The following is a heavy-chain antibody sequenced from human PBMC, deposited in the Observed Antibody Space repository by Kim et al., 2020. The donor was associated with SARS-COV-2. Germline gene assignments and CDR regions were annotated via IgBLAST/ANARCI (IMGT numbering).Heavy chain of an antibody. J-gene: IGHJ4*02. CDR2: IKSKTDGGTT. V-gene: IGHV3-15*01. D-gene: IGHD3-10*01. Sequence: GGSLRLSCAASGFTFSNAWMSWVRQAPGKGLEWVGRIKSKTDGGTTDYAAPVKGRFTISRDDSKNTLYLQMNSLKTEDTAVYYCTTARFGESTTRRALDYWGQGTLVTVSS. CDR1: GFTFSNAW. CDR3: TTARFGESTTRRALDY.